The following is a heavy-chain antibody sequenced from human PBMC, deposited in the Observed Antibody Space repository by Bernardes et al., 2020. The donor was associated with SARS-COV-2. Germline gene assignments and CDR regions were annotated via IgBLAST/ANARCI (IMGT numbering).Heavy chain of an antibody. D-gene: IGHD3-22*01. CDR2: ISFDAVNK. CDR1: GFTFNKNG. J-gene: IGHJ6*02. V-gene: IGHV3-30*18. Sequence: GGSLRLSCAASGFTFNKNGMHWVRQTPGRGLEWVAVISFDAVNKDYADSVKGRFTISRDNSKNMLYLEMNNLKTADTAVYHCAKTLYDTSYPYYYYYYGMGVCGRGATVTGYS. CDR3: AKTLYDTSYPYYYYYYGMGV.